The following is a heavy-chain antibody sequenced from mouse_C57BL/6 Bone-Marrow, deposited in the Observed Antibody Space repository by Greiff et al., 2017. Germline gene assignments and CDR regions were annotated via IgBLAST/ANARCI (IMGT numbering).Heavy chain of an antibody. Sequence: VKVVESGPGLVAPSQSLSITCPVSGFSLTSYGVSWVRPPPGKGLEWLGVIWGDGSTNYHSALIARLCISKDNSTSQVFLKLNRLQTEDTATYYCAKGGIRGHFDVWGTGTTVTVSA. J-gene: IGHJ1*03. V-gene: IGHV2-3*01. CDR1: GFSLTSYG. CDR3: AKGGIRGHFDV. CDR2: IWGDGST.